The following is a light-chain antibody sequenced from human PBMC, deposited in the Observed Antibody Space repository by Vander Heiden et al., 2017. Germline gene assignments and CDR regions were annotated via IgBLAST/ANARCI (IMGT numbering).Light chain of an antibody. J-gene: IGKJ1*01. V-gene: IGKV1-39*01. CDR3: QQSYSTRWT. CDR2: AAS. Sequence: DIQITQSPSSLSASVGDRVTITCRASQSISSHLNWYQQKPGKAPKLLIYAASNLQSGVPSRFSGSGSGTDFTITMSSLQPEDFTTYYCQQSYSTRWTFGQGTKVEIK. CDR1: QSISSH.